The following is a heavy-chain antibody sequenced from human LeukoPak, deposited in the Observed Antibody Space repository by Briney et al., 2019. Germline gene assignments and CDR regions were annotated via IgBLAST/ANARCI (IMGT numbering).Heavy chain of an antibody. CDR2: ISYDGSNK. D-gene: IGHD3-3*01. J-gene: IGHJ4*02. CDR3: AKDRHYDFWKGGLFDY. V-gene: IGHV3-30*04. Sequence: GSLRLSCAASGFTFSSYAMHWVRQAPGKGLEWVAVISYDGSNKYYADSVKGRFTISRDNSKNTLYLQMNSLRAEDTAVYYCAKDRHYDFWKGGLFDYWGQGAPVTVSS. CDR1: GFTFSSYA.